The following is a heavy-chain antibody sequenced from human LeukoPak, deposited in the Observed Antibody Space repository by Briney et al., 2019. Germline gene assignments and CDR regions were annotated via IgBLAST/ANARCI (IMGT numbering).Heavy chain of an antibody. J-gene: IGHJ4*02. CDR2: INGGGVNT. V-gene: IGHV3-23*01. D-gene: IGHD3-10*01. CDR3: ARAVGVRGVYYFDS. Sequence: GGSLRLSCAASGFTFSSYAMSWVRQAPGKGLEWVSTINGGGVNTHYADSVGGRFTISRDNSKNTLFLQMNSLRDEDTAVYYCARAVGVRGVYYFDSWGQGTLVSVSS. CDR1: GFTFSSYA.